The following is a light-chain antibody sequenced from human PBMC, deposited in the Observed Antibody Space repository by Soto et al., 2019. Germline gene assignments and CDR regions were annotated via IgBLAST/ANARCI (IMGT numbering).Light chain of an antibody. V-gene: IGKV3-20*01. J-gene: IGKJ1*01. Sequence: EIVLTQSPGTLSLSPGERATLSCRASQSVSSAYLAWYQQKPGQAPRLLIDDVSSRATGIPDRFSGSGSGTDFTLTVSRLEPEDFAVYYCQQYGSSPETFGQGTKVDIK. CDR2: DVS. CDR1: QSVSSAY. CDR3: QQYGSSPET.